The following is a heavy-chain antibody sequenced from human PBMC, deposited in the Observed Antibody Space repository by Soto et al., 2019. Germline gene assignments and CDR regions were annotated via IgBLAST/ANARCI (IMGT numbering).Heavy chain of an antibody. CDR2: ISSSSSYI. V-gene: IGHV3-21*01. D-gene: IGHD3-9*01. CDR1: GFTFSSYS. CDR3: ARVVPSRPLRYFDWSLDAFDI. Sequence: EVQLVESGGGLVKPGGSLRLSCAASGFTFSSYSMNWVRQAPGKGLEWVSSISSSSSYIYYADSVKGRFTISRDNAKNSLYLQMNSLRAEDTAVYYCARVVPSRPLRYFDWSLDAFDIWGQGTMVTVSS. J-gene: IGHJ3*02.